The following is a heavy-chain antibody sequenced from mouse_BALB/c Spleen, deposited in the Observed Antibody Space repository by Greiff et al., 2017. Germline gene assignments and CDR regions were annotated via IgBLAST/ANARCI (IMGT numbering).Heavy chain of an antibody. CDR1: GFTFTSYV. CDR3: ARGGIYYGYDFAY. D-gene: IGHD2-2*01. V-gene: IGHV1-14*01. CDR2: INSYNDGT. Sequence: VQLKQFGPELVKPGASVKMSRKASGFTFTSYVMHWGKQKPGQGREWIGYINSYNDGTKYNEQFKGKDTLTSDKSSSTAYMELSSLTSEESAVYYCARGGIYYGYDFAYWGQGTLVTVSA. J-gene: IGHJ3*01.